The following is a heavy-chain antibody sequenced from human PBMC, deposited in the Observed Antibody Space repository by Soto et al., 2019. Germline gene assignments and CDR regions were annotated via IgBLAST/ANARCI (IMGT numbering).Heavy chain of an antibody. Sequence: SETLSLTCRVSGGSVGTGAYYWSWIRQPPGKGLEWIWYTLYSGSPNYNPSLQSLQSRVTISVDTSRNQFSLRLTSVTAADTALYYCARHDYYHRTFDIWGQGTLVTVSS. D-gene: IGHD3-9*01. V-gene: IGHV4-61*08. CDR1: GGSVGTGAYY. J-gene: IGHJ3*02. CDR2: TLYSGSP. CDR3: ARHDYYHRTFDI.